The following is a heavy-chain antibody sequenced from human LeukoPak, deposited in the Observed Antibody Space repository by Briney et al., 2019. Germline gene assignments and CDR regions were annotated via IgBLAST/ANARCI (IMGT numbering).Heavy chain of an antibody. CDR1: GGSISSYY. J-gene: IGHJ5*02. Sequence: PSETLSLTCTVSGGSISSYYWSWIRQPPGKGLEWIGYIYYSGSTNYNPSLKSRVTISVDTSKNQFSLKLSSVTAADTAVYYCARQNGSGSRYWSDPWGQGTLVTVSS. CDR2: IYYSGST. V-gene: IGHV4-59*08. CDR3: ARQNGSGSRYWSDP. D-gene: IGHD3-10*01.